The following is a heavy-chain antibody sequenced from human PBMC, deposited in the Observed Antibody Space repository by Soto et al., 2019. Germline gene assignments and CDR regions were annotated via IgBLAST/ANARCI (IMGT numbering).Heavy chain of an antibody. Sequence: QVQLVQSGAEVKKPGSSVKVSCKASGGTFSSYTISWVRQAPGQGLEWMGRIIPILGIANYAQKFQGRVTITADKSTSTAYMELISLRSEDTAVYYCARCSPGTAYYYYGMDVWGQGTTVTVSS. CDR3: ARCSPGTAYYYYGMDV. CDR2: IIPILGIA. D-gene: IGHD6-13*01. CDR1: GGTFSSYT. J-gene: IGHJ6*02. V-gene: IGHV1-69*02.